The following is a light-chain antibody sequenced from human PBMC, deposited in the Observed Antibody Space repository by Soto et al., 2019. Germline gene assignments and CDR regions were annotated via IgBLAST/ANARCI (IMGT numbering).Light chain of an antibody. V-gene: IGKV1-5*01. Sequence: DIQMTQSPSTLSASVGDRVTITCRASQSISSWLAWYQQKPGKAPKLLIYDASSLESGVPSRFSGSGSGTEFTLTISSLQPDDFATYACQQYNTYYTFGQRTLLEIK. CDR3: QQYNTYYT. CDR2: DAS. J-gene: IGKJ2*01. CDR1: QSISSW.